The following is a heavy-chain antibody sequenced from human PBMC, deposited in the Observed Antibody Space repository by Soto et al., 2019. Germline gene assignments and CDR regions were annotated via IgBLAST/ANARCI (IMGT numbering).Heavy chain of an antibody. Sequence: QAQLMQSGAEVKEPGSSVKVSCKASGGTFSGYAISWVRQAPGQGLEWLGGIIPIFGITNYAQKFQNRLTIAADESSATVYMDLRSLTSEDSAIYYCARDPRSITGTTSSEDFQHWGQRTLVSVS. D-gene: IGHD1-1*01. V-gene: IGHV1-69*01. J-gene: IGHJ1*01. CDR1: GGTFSGYA. CDR2: IIPIFGIT. CDR3: ARDPRSITGTTSSEDFQH.